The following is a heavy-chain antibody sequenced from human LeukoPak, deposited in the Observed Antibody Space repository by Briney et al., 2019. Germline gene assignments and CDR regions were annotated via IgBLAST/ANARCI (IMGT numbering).Heavy chain of an antibody. V-gene: IGHV1-2*02. CDR2: INPNSGGT. CDR1: GYTFTGYY. CDR3: ARVSTSWERYYYMDV. Sequence: ASVKVSCKASGYTFTGYYMHWVRQAPGQGLEWMGWINPNSGGTNYAQKFQGRVTMTRDTSISTAYMELSRLRSDDTAVYYCARVSTSWERYYYMDVWGKGTTVTVSS. J-gene: IGHJ6*03. D-gene: IGHD2-2*01.